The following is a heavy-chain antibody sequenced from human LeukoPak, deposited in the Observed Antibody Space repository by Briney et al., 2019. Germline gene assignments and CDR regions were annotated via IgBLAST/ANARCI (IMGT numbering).Heavy chain of an antibody. CDR2: INTDNSNT. D-gene: IGHD3-16*01. CDR3: ARSTGPGGYFDF. V-gene: IGHV1-3*04. J-gene: IGHJ4*02. CDR1: GYTFISKG. Sequence: AASVKVSCKASGYTFISKGIHWVRQAPGQRLEWMAWINTDNSNTKRSQTLLGRVTITRDTSATTAYMELSSLRFEDTAAYYCARSTGPGGYFDFWGQGTLVTVSS.